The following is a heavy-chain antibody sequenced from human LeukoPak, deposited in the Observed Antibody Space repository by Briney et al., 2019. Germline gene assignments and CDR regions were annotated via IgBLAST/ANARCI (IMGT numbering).Heavy chain of an antibody. CDR3: ARVPAPLEYCSSTSCRYYFDY. CDR2: IYYSGST. V-gene: IGHV4-31*03. D-gene: IGHD2-2*01. J-gene: IGHJ4*02. CDR1: GGSISSGGYY. Sequence: SQTLSLTCTVSGGSISSGGYYWSWIRQHPRKGLEWIGYIYYSGSTYYNPSLKSRVTISVDTSKNQFSLKLSSVTAADTAVYYCARVPAPLEYCSSTSCRYYFDYWGQGTLVTVSS.